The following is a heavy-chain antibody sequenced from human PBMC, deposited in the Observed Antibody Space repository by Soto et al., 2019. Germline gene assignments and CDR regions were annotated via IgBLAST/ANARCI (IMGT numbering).Heavy chain of an antibody. V-gene: IGHV1-18*01. CDR3: ARGCSSTSCYIDYYYGMDV. CDR1: GYTFTSYG. J-gene: IGHJ6*02. Sequence: GASVKVSCKASGYTFTSYGISWLRQAPGQGLEWMGWISAYNGNTNYAQKLQGRVTMTTDTSTSTAYMELRSLRSDDTAVYYCARGCSSTSCYIDYYYGMDVWGQGTTVTVSS. D-gene: IGHD2-2*02. CDR2: ISAYNGNT.